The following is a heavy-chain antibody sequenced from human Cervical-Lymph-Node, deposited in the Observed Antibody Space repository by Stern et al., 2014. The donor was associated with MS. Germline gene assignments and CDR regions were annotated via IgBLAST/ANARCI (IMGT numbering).Heavy chain of an antibody. CDR1: GYTFTSYG. CDR2: ISAYNGNT. V-gene: IGHV1-18*01. D-gene: IGHD6-19*01. Sequence: QMQLVQSGAEVKKPGASVKDSCKASGYTFTSYGISWVRQAPGQGLEWMGWISAYNGNTNYAQKVQGIVTMTTDTSTSTAYMELRSLRSDDTAVYYCARAHPHSSGPPRAFDYWGQGTLVTVSS. CDR3: ARAHPHSSGPPRAFDY. J-gene: IGHJ4*02.